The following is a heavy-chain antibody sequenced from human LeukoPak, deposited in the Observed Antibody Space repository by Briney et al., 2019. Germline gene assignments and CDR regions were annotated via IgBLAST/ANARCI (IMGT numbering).Heavy chain of an antibody. CDR2: MNPNSGNT. V-gene: IGHV1-8*01. D-gene: IGHD6-13*01. J-gene: IGHJ4*02. CDR1: GYTFTSYD. Sequence: ASVKVSCKASGYTFTSYDINWVRQATGQGLEWMGWMNPNSGNTGYAQKFQGRVTMTRNTSISTAYMELSSLRSEDTAVYYCARAIPGIAAAGTGGFHDYWGQGTLVTVSS. CDR3: ARAIPGIAAAGTGGFHDY.